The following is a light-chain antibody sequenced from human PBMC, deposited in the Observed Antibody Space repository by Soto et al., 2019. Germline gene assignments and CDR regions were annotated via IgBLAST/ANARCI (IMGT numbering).Light chain of an antibody. CDR1: SSDVGGYNY. Sequence: QSVLTQPASVSGSPGQSITISCTGTSSDVGGYNYVSWYQQQPGKAPKLVIYDVNNRPSGVSDRFSGSKSGNTASLTISGLQAEDEADYYCSSYTSSITVVFGGGTKLTVL. CDR3: SSYTSSITVV. CDR2: DVN. V-gene: IGLV2-14*03. J-gene: IGLJ2*01.